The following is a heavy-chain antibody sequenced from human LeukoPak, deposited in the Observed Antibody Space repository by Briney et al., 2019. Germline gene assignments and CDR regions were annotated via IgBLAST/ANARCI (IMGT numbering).Heavy chain of an antibody. D-gene: IGHD3-22*01. Sequence: GGSLRLSCAASGFTFSNYNFYWVRQAPGKGLEWVSSISSTSSYIYYADSMKGRYTISRDNAKNSLYLQMNSLRAEDTAVYYCARDWYDSSGYLVYWGQGTLVTVSS. CDR3: ARDWYDSSGYLVY. CDR1: GFTFSNYN. J-gene: IGHJ4*02. CDR2: ISSTSSYI. V-gene: IGHV3-21*01.